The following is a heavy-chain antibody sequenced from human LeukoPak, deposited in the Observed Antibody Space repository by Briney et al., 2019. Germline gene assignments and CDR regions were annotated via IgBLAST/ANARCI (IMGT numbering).Heavy chain of an antibody. V-gene: IGHV4-34*01. CDR2: INHSGST. CDR3: ARGRPQLWFGELPPGNFDY. Sequence: ASETLSLTCAVYGGSFSGYYWSWIRQPPGKGLEWIGEINHSGSTNYNPSLKSRVTISVDTSKNQFSLKLSSVTAADTAVYYCARGRPQLWFGELPPGNFDYWGQGTLVTVSS. D-gene: IGHD3-10*01. J-gene: IGHJ4*02. CDR1: GGSFSGYY.